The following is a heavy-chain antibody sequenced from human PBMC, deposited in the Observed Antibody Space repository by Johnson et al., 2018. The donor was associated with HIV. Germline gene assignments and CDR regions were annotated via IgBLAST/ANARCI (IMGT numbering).Heavy chain of an antibody. V-gene: IGHV3-66*01. CDR3: AKGADYADYEGAFDI. D-gene: IGHD4-17*01. J-gene: IGHJ3*02. CDR1: GFTFSSYW. CDR2: IYSGGRT. Sequence: VQLVESGGGLVQPGGSLRLSCAASGFTFSSYWMSWVRQAPGKGLEWVSVIYSGGRTYYSDSAKGRFTISRDNSKNTLYLQMNSLRVEDTAVYYCAKGADYADYEGAFDIWGQGTMVTVSA.